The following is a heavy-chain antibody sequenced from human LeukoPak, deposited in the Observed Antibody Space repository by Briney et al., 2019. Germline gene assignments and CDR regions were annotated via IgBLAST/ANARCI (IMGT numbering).Heavy chain of an antibody. CDR1: GGTFSSYA. Sequence: ASVKVSCKASGGTFSSYAISWVRQAPGQGLEWMGWINPNSGGTNYAQKFQGRVTLTRDTSIDTVYLELSSLKSDDTAVYYCTRDPGHDTSNYGGLDFWGQGTLVTVSS. J-gene: IGHJ4*02. CDR2: INPNSGGT. D-gene: IGHD4-11*01. CDR3: TRDPGHDTSNYGGLDF. V-gene: IGHV1-2*02.